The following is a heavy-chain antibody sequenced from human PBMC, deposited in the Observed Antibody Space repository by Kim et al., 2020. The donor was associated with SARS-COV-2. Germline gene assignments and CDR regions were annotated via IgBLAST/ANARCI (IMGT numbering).Heavy chain of an antibody. J-gene: IGHJ4*02. Sequence: SETLSLTCTVSGGSINNFYWSWIRQPAGKGLEWIGRIHTSGSTNYNPSLKSRITMSVDTSKNQFSLKLSSVTAADTAVYYCARDPITGTTSSFWGQGTLVTVSS. V-gene: IGHV4-4*07. CDR1: GGSINNFY. CDR3: ARDPITGTTSSF. D-gene: IGHD1-20*01. CDR2: IHTSGST.